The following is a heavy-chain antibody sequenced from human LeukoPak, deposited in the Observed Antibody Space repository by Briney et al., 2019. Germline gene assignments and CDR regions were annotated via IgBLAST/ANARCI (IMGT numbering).Heavy chain of an antibody. Sequence: SVKVPCKASGGTFSSYAISWVRQAPGQGLEWMGRIIPILGIANYAQKFQGRVTITADKSTSTAYMELSSLRSEDTAVYYCAREHSSSWLDYWGQGTLVTVSS. CDR2: IIPILGIA. CDR1: GGTFSSYA. V-gene: IGHV1-69*04. D-gene: IGHD6-13*01. J-gene: IGHJ4*02. CDR3: AREHSSSWLDY.